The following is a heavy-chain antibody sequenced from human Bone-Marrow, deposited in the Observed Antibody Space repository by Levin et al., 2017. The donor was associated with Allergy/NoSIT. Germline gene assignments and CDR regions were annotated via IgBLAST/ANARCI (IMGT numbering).Heavy chain of an antibody. CDR3: ARKTDGPQGDY. Sequence: QAGGSLRLSCAVSGFTVGNNYMTWVRQAPGKGLEWVSFIYSGGGTHYADSVKGRFTISRDNFKNTLYLQMNSLRDEDTAVYYCARKTDGPQGDYWGQGTLVTVSS. CDR1: GFTVGNNY. J-gene: IGHJ4*02. D-gene: IGHD4-17*01. CDR2: IYSGGGT. V-gene: IGHV3-66*02.